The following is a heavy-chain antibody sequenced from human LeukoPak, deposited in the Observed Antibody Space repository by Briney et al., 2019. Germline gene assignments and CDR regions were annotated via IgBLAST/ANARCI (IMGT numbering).Heavy chain of an antibody. V-gene: IGHV1-69*13. J-gene: IGHJ3*02. D-gene: IGHD4-17*01. CDR1: GGTFSSYA. Sequence: SVKVSCKASGGTFSSYAISWVRQAPGQGLEWMGGIIPIFGTANYAQKFQGRVTITADDSTSTAYMELSSLRSEDTAVYYCARGRETVITFDIWGQGTMVTVSS. CDR2: IIPIFGTA. CDR3: ARGRETVITFDI.